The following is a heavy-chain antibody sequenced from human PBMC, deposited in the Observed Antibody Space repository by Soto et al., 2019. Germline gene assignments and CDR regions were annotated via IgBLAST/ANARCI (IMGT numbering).Heavy chain of an antibody. CDR2: IYWDDDQ. D-gene: IGHD6-19*01. CDR3: ARDSSGWYGLDY. J-gene: IGHJ4*02. Sequence: QITLKESGPTLVKPTQTLTLTCTFSGFSLSTRGVGVGWIRQPPGKALEWLALIYWDDDQRYSPSLKSRLTITKDTYKNLVVLTVTNMDPVDTATYFCARDSSGWYGLDYWGQGILVTVSS. V-gene: IGHV2-5*02. CDR1: GFSLSTRGVG.